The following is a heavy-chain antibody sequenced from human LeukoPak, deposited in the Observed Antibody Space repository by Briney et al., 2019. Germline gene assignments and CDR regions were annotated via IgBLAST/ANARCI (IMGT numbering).Heavy chain of an antibody. CDR1: GGTFSSYA. Sequence: ASVKVSCKASGGTFSSYAISWVRQAPGQGLEWMGGIIPIFGTANYAQKFQGRVTITADESTSTAYMELSSLRSEDTAVYYCARESNPIYCTNGVCPIDSWGQGTLVIVSS. D-gene: IGHD2-8*01. V-gene: IGHV1-69*13. CDR2: IIPIFGTA. CDR3: ARESNPIYCTNGVCPIDS. J-gene: IGHJ4*02.